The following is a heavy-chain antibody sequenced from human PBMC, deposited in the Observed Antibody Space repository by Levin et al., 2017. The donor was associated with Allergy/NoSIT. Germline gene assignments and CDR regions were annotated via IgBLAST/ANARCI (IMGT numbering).Heavy chain of an antibody. CDR1: GFTVYNNY. D-gene: IGHD2-8*01. CDR2: IYSGGTT. Sequence: PGGSLRLSCAVSGFTVYNNYMSWVRQAPGKGLEWVSLIYSGGTTQYADSVKGRFTIFRDSSKNKLYLQMNTLTPDATAMYYCARNVPLTTNGYWGQGTLVTVSS. V-gene: IGHV3-66*01. J-gene: IGHJ4*02. CDR3: ARNVPLTTNGY.